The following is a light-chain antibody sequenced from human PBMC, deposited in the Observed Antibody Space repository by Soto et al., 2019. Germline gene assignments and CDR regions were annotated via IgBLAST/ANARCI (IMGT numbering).Light chain of an antibody. Sequence: EIVMTQSPATLSVSPGEKATLSCRAGQSVSSNLAWYQQKPGQAPRLLIYGASTRATGIPARFSGSGSGTEFTLTISSLQSEDFAVYYCQQYNNWPLTFGQGTKVDIK. CDR1: QSVSSN. V-gene: IGKV3-15*01. J-gene: IGKJ1*01. CDR3: QQYNNWPLT. CDR2: GAS.